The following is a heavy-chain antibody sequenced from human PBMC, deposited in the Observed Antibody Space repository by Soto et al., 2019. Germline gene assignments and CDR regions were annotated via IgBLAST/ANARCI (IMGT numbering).Heavy chain of an antibody. D-gene: IGHD2-21*01. J-gene: IGHJ4*02. CDR1: GFTFSSCA. CDR2: IRDSDSGGTT. V-gene: IGHV3-23*01. CDR3: AKVRVGIDVDFDY. Sequence: EVQLLESGEGLVQPGGSLRLSCAASGFTFSSCAMSWVRQAPAKGLEWVSAIRDSDSGGTTYYADSVKGRFTISRDDSKNTLYLQMSSLRAEDTAMYYCAKVRVGIDVDFDYWGQGALVTVSS.